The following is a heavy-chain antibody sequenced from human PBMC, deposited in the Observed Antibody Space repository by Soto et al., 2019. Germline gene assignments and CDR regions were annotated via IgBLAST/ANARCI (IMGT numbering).Heavy chain of an antibody. CDR1: GFTFSNYA. CDR3: ARGYYDILTGPPRWYFDL. V-gene: IGHV3-30-3*01. CDR2: ISYDGSNK. J-gene: IGHJ2*01. Sequence: QVQLVESGGGVVQPGRSLRLSCAASGFTFSNYAMHWVRQAPGKGLEWVAVISYDGSNKYYADSVKGRFTISRDNSKNTXXLQMNSLRAEDTAVYYCARGYYDILTGPPRWYFDLWGRGTLVTVSS. D-gene: IGHD3-9*01.